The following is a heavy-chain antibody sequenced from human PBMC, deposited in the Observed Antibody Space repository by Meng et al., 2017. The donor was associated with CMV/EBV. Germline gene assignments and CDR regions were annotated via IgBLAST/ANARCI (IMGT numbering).Heavy chain of an antibody. D-gene: IGHD6-13*01. Sequence: ASVKVSCKASGYTFTSYGISWVRQAPGQGLEWMGWISAYNGNTNYAQKLQGRVTTTTDTSTSTAYMELRSLRSDDTAVYYCARDVRYAAAGLRTFDYWGQGTLVTVSS. V-gene: IGHV1-18*01. CDR3: ARDVRYAAAGLRTFDY. J-gene: IGHJ4*02. CDR1: GYTFTSYG. CDR2: ISAYNGNT.